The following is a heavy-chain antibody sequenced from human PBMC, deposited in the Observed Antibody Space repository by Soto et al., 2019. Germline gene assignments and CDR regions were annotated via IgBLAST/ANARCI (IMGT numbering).Heavy chain of an antibody. J-gene: IGHJ3*02. CDR1: GYTFTSYG. D-gene: IGHD1-26*01. CDR2: ISAYNGNT. Sequence: QVQLVQSGAEVKKPGASVKVSCKASGYTFTSYGISWVRQAPGQGLEWMGWISAYNGNTNYAQKLQGRVTMTTDTSTSTADMELRSLRSDDTAVYYCAREGGWGQSGSYYGAAFDIWGQGTMVTFSS. CDR3: AREGGWGQSGSYYGAAFDI. V-gene: IGHV1-18*01.